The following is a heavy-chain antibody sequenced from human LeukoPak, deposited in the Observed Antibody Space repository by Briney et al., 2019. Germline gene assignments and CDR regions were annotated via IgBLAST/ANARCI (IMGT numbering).Heavy chain of an antibody. CDR2: ISGSGGSR. Sequence: GGSLRLSCAASGFTFSSYAMSWVRQAPGKGLEWVSAISGSGGSRYYTDSVKGLFTISRDNSKNTLYLQMNSLRAEDTAVYYCAKRIYDFWSGYYRRAENHFDYWGQGTLVTVSS. D-gene: IGHD3-3*01. V-gene: IGHV3-23*01. CDR3: AKRIYDFWSGYYRRAENHFDY. CDR1: GFTFSSYA. J-gene: IGHJ4*02.